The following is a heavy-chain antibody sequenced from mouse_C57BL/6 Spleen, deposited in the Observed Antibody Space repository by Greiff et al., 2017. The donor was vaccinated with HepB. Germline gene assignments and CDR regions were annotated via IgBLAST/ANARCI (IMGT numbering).Heavy chain of an antibody. CDR1: GYTFTSYW. J-gene: IGHJ3*01. CDR3: ARPGSSPFAY. CDR2: IDPSDSYT. D-gene: IGHD1-1*01. V-gene: IGHV1-50*01. Sequence: QVQLQQSGAELVKPGASVKLSCKASGYTFTSYWMQWVKQRPGQGLEWIGEIDPSDSYTNYNQKFKGKATLTVDTSSSTAYMQLSSLTSEDSAVYYCARPGSSPFAYWGQGTLVTVSA.